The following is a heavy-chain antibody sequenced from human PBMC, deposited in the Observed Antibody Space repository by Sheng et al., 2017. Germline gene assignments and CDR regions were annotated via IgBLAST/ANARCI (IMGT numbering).Heavy chain of an antibody. CDR2: IYHSGST. V-gene: IGHV4-38-2*01. CDR3: ARGWAGYCSSTSCYLGKDYYYYGMDV. Sequence: QVQLQESGPGLVKPSETLSLTCAVSGYSISSGYYWGWIRQPPGKGLEWIGSIYHSGSTYYNPSLKSRVTISVDTSKNQFSLKLSSVTAADTAVYYCARGWAGYCSSTSCYLGKDYYYYGMDVWG. D-gene: IGHD2-2*01. J-gene: IGHJ6*01. CDR1: GYSISSGYY.